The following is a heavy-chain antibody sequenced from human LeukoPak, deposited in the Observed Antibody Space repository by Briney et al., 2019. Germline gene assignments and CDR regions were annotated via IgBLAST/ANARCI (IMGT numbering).Heavy chain of an antibody. CDR3: AKRGVVIRVILVGFHKEAYYFDS. Sequence: GSLRLSCAASGFTFSNAWMSWVRQAPGKGLEWVGRIKSKTDGGTTDYAAPVKGRFTISRDDSKNTLYLQMNSLRAEDTAVYFCAKRGVVIRVILVGFHKEAYYFDSWGQGALVTVSS. CDR2: IKSKTDGGTT. J-gene: IGHJ4*02. CDR1: GFTFSNAW. D-gene: IGHD3-22*01. V-gene: IGHV3-15*01.